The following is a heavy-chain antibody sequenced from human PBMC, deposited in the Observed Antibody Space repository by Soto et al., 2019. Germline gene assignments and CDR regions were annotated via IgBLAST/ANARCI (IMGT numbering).Heavy chain of an antibody. Sequence: SVKVSCKASGGTFSSYAISWVRQAPGQGLEWMGGIIPIFGTANYAQKFQGRVTITADESTSTAYMELSSLRSEDTAVYYCAREADYSNYVGWFDPWGQGTLVTVSS. CDR2: IIPIFGTA. CDR1: GGTFSSYA. D-gene: IGHD4-4*01. V-gene: IGHV1-69*13. J-gene: IGHJ5*02. CDR3: AREADYSNYVGWFDP.